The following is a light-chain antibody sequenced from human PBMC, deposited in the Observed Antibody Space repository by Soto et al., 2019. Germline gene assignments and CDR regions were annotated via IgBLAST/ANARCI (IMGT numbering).Light chain of an antibody. J-gene: IGLJ1*01. Sequence: QSALTQPRSLSGSPGQSVTISCTGPTIGAHSFVSWYQDRPDKVPKLLIYDVSQRPSGIPDRFSGSRSANTASLTISGLQADDAAAYYCCSYTGNKVFVXGTGTRSPS. CDR2: DVS. V-gene: IGLV2-11*01. CDR3: CSYTGNKVFV. CDR1: TIGAHSF.